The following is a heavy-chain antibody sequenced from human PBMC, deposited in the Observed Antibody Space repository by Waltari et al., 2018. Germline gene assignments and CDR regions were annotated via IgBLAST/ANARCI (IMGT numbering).Heavy chain of an antibody. CDR2: NNAGNGKT. CDR3: ARVYSGYDWGAFDI. D-gene: IGHD5-12*01. V-gene: IGHV1-3*01. J-gene: IGHJ3*02. Sequence: QVQLVQSGAEVKKPGASVKVSCKASGYTFTTYAIHWVCQAPGQRLEWKGGNNAGNGKTKYAQKVQGRVTITRDTSASTAYMELSSLRSEDTAVYYCARVYSGYDWGAFDICGQGTMVTVSS. CDR1: GYTFTTYA.